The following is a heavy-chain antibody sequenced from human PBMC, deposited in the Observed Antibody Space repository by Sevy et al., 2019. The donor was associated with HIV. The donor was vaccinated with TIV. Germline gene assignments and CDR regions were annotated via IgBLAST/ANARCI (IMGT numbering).Heavy chain of an antibody. CDR1: GFTFSSYS. J-gene: IGHJ6*02. Sequence: GGSLRLSCAASGFTFSSYSMNWVRQAPGKGLEWVSYISSSSTIYYADSVKGRFTISRDNAKNSLYLQMNSLRDEDTAVYYCARDGEWGSYKHTYYYYGMDVWGQGTTVTVSS. CDR2: ISSSSTI. D-gene: IGHD1-26*01. V-gene: IGHV3-48*02. CDR3: ARDGEWGSYKHTYYYYGMDV.